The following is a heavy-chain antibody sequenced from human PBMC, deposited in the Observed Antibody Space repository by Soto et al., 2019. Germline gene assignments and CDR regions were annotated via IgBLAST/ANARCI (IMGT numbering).Heavy chain of an antibody. CDR1: GFIFNAYA. D-gene: IGHD4-4*01. J-gene: IGHJ4*02. CDR3: ARVASDYINSADH. V-gene: IGHV3-23*04. Sequence: VQLVESGGGLVQPGGSLRLSCAASGFIFNAYAMTWVRQAPGKGLEWVSAIGGSGGNTYYAASVKGRFTISRDNSKDTVDLEMNRLRVDDTAVYFCARVASDYINSADHWGQGILVTVSS. CDR2: IGGSGGNT.